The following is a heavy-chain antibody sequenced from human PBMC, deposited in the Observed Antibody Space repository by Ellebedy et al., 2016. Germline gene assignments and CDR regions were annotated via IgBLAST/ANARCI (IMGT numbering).Heavy chain of an antibody. Sequence: GGSLRLSXAASGFTFSSYGMHWVRQAPGKGLEWVAVIWYDGSNKYYADSVKGRFTISRDNSKNTLYLQMNSLRAEDTAVYYCARLSYPEYFQHWGQGTLVTVSS. J-gene: IGHJ1*01. CDR1: GFTFSSYG. V-gene: IGHV3-33*08. CDR3: ARLSYPEYFQH. CDR2: IWYDGSNK.